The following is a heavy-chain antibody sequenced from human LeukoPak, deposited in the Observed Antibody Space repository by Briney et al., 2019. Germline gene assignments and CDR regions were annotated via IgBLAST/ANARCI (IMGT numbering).Heavy chain of an antibody. CDR3: ARELSSSSN. CDR1: GFTLSSYW. V-gene: IGHV3-7*01. D-gene: IGHD6-6*01. Sequence: GGSLRLSCAASGFTLSSYWMSWVRQAPGKGLEWVANIKQDGSEKYYVDSVKGRFTISRDNAKNSLYLQMNSLRAEDTAVYYCARELSSSSNWGQGTLVTFSS. J-gene: IGHJ4*02. CDR2: IKQDGSEK.